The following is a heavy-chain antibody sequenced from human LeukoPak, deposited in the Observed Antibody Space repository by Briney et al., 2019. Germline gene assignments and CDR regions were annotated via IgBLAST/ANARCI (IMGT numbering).Heavy chain of an antibody. J-gene: IGHJ4*01. D-gene: IGHD6-19*01. Sequence: GGSLRLSCAASGFTFSNSAMSWVRQAPGKGLEWVSTLSGSGITTYYADSVKGRFTNSRDNSKNPLYLQMNSLRAEDTAVYCCAKGIYSSDRSYFDYWGNGTLVTV. CDR3: AKGIYSSDRSYFDY. CDR1: GFTFSNSA. CDR2: LSGSGITT. V-gene: IGHV3-23*01.